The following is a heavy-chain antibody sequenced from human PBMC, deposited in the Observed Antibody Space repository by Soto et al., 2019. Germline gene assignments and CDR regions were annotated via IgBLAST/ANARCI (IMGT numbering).Heavy chain of an antibody. J-gene: IGHJ4*02. Sequence: TLSLTCAISGDSLSSNIAAWNWIRQSPSRGLEWLGRTYYKSKWYYDYAFSVKSRITINPDTSKNQFSLQLNSVTPEDTAVYYCARDSASARPGINFDYWGQGTLVTVSS. CDR1: GDSLSSNIAA. CDR2: TYYKSKWYY. D-gene: IGHD6-6*01. CDR3: ARDSASARPGINFDY. V-gene: IGHV6-1*01.